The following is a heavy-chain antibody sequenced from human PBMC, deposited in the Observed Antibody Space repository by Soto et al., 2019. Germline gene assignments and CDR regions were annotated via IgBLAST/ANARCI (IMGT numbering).Heavy chain of an antibody. CDR1: GGTFSSYT. CDR2: IIPIFGTA. J-gene: IGHJ1*01. V-gene: IGHV1-69*13. D-gene: IGHD3-22*01. Sequence: SVKVSCKASGGTFSSYTISWVRQAPGQGLEWMGRIIPIFGTANYAQKFQGRVTITADESTSTACMELSSLRSEDTAVYYCASIGSSGYYYDGKYFQHWGQGTLVTVSS. CDR3: ASIGSSGYYYDGKYFQH.